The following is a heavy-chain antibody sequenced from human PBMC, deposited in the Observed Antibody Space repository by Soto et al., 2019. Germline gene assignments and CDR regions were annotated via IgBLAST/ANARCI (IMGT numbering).Heavy chain of an antibody. CDR3: ARRPMATVPVDY. J-gene: IGHJ4*02. V-gene: IGHV1-18*04. D-gene: IGHD2-2*01. Sequence: VQLVQSGGEVMMPGASVKVSGKASGYTFTSHGFTWALQAPGQGLELMGWISIYTGNTHSAQKLQGRLTLTIDSSTSTADMELRRRTSVNAPGYFCARRPMATVPVDYGGQGTLVTVSS. CDR2: ISIYTGNT. CDR1: GYTFTSHG.